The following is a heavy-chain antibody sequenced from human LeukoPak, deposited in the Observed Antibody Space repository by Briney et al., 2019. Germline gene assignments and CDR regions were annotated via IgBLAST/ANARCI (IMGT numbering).Heavy chain of an antibody. CDR3: ARACSGGTCYSPDDAFDI. D-gene: IGHD2-15*01. CDR2: IYPGDSDT. V-gene: IGHV5-51*01. CDR1: GYNFPTYW. J-gene: IGHJ3*02. Sequence: GESLKISCKGSGYNFPTYWIGWVRQMPGKGLEWMGIIYPGDSDTRYSPSFQGQVTISADKSITTAYLQWSSLKASDTAMYYCARACSGGTCYSPDDAFDIWGQGTMVTVSS.